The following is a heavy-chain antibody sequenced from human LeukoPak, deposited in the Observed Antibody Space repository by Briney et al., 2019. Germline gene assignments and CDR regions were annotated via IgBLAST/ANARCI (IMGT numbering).Heavy chain of an antibody. V-gene: IGHV1-2*02. D-gene: IGHD6-13*01. J-gene: IGHJ4*02. Sequence: ASVKVSCKASGYTFTGYYMHWVRQAPGQGLEWMRWINPNSGGTNYAQKFQGRVTMTRDTSISTAYMELSRLRSDDMAVYYCARGVEYSSSNPYYFDYWGQGTLVTVSP. CDR2: INPNSGGT. CDR1: GYTFTGYY. CDR3: ARGVEYSSSNPYYFDY.